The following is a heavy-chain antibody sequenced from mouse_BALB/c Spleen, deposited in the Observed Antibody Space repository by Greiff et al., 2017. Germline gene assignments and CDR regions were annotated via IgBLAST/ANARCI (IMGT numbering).Heavy chain of an antibody. J-gene: IGHJ4*01. D-gene: IGHD2-1*01. Sequence: VQLQQPGAELVMPGASVKMSCKASGYTFTDYWMHWVKQRPGQGLEWIGAIDTSDSYTSYNQKFKGKATLTVDESSSTAYMQLSSLTSEDSAVYYCARASYGNYYAMDYWGQGTSVTVSA. CDR2: IDTSDSYT. CDR3: ARASYGNYYAMDY. V-gene: IGHV1-69*01. CDR1: GYTFTDYW.